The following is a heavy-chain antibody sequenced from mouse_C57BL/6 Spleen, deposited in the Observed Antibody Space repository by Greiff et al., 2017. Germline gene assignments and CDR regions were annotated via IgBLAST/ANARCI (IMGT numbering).Heavy chain of an antibody. J-gene: IGHJ3*01. V-gene: IGHV5-9-1*02. Sequence: EVKLMESGEGLVKPGGSLKLSCAASGFTFSSYAMSWVRQTPEKRLEWVAYISSGGDYIYYADTVKGRFTISRDNARNTLYLQMSSLKSEDTAMYYCTRDDYGTSRCAYWGQGTLVTVSA. D-gene: IGHD1-1*01. CDR3: TRDDYGTSRCAY. CDR1: GFTFSSYA. CDR2: ISSGGDYI.